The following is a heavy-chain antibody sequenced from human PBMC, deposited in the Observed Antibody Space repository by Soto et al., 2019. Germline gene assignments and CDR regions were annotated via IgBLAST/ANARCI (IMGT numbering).Heavy chain of an antibody. Sequence: SETLSLTCTVSGGSVSSGSYYWSWIRHPPGKGLEWIGYIYYSGSTNYNPPLKSRVTLSVDASKNLFPLKLSSVAAADMAVYYCARFSGSFHPWGQGTLVTVS. J-gene: IGHJ5*02. D-gene: IGHD1-26*01. CDR3: ARFSGSFHP. CDR1: GGSVSSGSYY. V-gene: IGHV4-61*01. CDR2: IYYSGST.